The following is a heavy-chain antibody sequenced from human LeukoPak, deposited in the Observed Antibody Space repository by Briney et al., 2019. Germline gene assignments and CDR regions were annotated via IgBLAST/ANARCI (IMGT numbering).Heavy chain of an antibody. V-gene: IGHV4-4*02. CDR3: ASSLWVKGWFDP. D-gene: IGHD4-23*01. CDR1: IGSISSSKW. J-gene: IGHJ5*02. Sequence: SETLSLTCSVSIGSISSSKWWSWVRQSPVKGLEWIGEIYLYGTTNYNPSFTSRVTMSVDRSRNQFSLKLTSVTAADTAVYYCASSLWVKGWFDPWGQGTLVTVSS. CDR2: IYLYGTT.